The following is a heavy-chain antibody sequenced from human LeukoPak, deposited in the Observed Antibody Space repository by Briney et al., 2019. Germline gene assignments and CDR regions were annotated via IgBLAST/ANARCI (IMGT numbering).Heavy chain of an antibody. CDR1: GFTFSSYA. CDR3: ARGGLSIAARPGMVDV. V-gene: IGHV3-30-3*01. J-gene: IGHJ6*04. D-gene: IGHD6-6*01. CDR2: ISYDGSNK. Sequence: PGGSLRLSCAASGFTFSSYAMHWVRQAPGKGLEWVAVISYDGSNKYYADSVKGRFTISRDNSKNSLYLQMNSLRAEDTAVYYCARGGLSIAARPGMVDVWGKGTTVTVST.